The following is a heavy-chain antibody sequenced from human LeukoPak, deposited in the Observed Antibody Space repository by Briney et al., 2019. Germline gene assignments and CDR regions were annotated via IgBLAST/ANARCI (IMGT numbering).Heavy chain of an antibody. Sequence: ASVKVSCKASGYTFTSYYMHWVRQAPGQGLEWMGIINPSGGSTSYAQKFQGRVTMTRDTSTSTVYMELSSLRSEDTAVYYCARGGEWLRFFYHNFDYWGQGTLVTVSS. CDR1: GYTFTSYY. CDR3: ARGGEWLRFFYHNFDY. CDR2: INPSGGST. J-gene: IGHJ4*02. D-gene: IGHD5-12*01. V-gene: IGHV1-46*01.